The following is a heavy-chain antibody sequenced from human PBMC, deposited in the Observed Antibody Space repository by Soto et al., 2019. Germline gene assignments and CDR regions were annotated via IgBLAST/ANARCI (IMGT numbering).Heavy chain of an antibody. CDR1: GFTFSSYG. J-gene: IGHJ6*02. Sequence: QVQLVESGGGVVQPGRSLRLSCAASGFTFSSYGMHWVRQAPGTGLEWVAVIWYDGSNKYYADSVKGRFTISRDNYKNTLYLQMNSVRAEDTAVYYCASSSSAAEAYYYYGMDVWGQGTMVIVSS. CDR3: ASSSSAAEAYYYYGMDV. CDR2: IWYDGSNK. D-gene: IGHD6-25*01. V-gene: IGHV3-33*01.